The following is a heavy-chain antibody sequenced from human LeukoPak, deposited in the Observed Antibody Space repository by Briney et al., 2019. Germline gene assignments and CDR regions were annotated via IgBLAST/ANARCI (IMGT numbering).Heavy chain of an antibody. D-gene: IGHD1-26*01. J-gene: IGHJ4*02. CDR2: ISLSGLT. V-gene: IGHV4-4*02. Sequence: SETLSLTCGVSGGSISNTNWWSWVRQPPGQGLEWIGEISLSGLTNYNPSLKSRVTVSLDKSKNHLSLNPTSVTAADTAVYYCSRESGAFSPFGYWGQGTLVTVPS. CDR1: GGSISNTNW. CDR3: SRESGAFSPFGY.